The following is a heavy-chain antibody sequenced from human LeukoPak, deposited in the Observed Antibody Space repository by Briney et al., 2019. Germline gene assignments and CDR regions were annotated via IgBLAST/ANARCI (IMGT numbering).Heavy chain of an antibody. Sequence: SETLSLTCTVSGCTISSYYWSWIRQPPGKGLEWIGYIYYSGSTNYNPSLKSRVTISVDTSKNQFSLKLSSVTAADTAVYYCATGSSGWYTDPFDYWGQGTLVTVSS. D-gene: IGHD6-19*01. J-gene: IGHJ4*02. CDR2: IYYSGST. CDR1: GCTISSYY. CDR3: ATGSSGWYTDPFDY. V-gene: IGHV4-59*01.